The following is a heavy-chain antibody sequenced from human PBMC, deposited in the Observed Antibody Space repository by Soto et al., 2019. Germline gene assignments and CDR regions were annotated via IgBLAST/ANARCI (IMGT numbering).Heavy chain of an antibody. Sequence: LRLSCAASGFTFSSYAMSSVRQAPGKGLEWVSAISGSGGSTYYADSVKGRFTISRANSKNTLYLQMNSLRAEDTAVYYCARRYYYDSSGYYYYFDYWGQGTLVTVSS. CDR2: ISGSGGST. CDR3: ARRYYYDSSGYYYYFDY. J-gene: IGHJ4*02. CDR1: GFTFSSYA. V-gene: IGHV3-23*01. D-gene: IGHD3-22*01.